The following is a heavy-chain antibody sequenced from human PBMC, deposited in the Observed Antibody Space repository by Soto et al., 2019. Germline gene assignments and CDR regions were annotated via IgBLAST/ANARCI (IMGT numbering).Heavy chain of an antibody. Sequence: QVQLQESGPGLVKPSGTLSLTCAVSGGSISSSNWWGGVRQPPGKGLEWIGEIYHSGSTNYNPSLKSRVTISVDKPKNQFSLKLRSVNAADPAVYYCAIHPLIAVAGIDWFDPWGQGTLVTVSS. CDR3: AIHPLIAVAGIDWFDP. V-gene: IGHV4-4*02. CDR2: IYHSGST. D-gene: IGHD6-19*01. J-gene: IGHJ5*02. CDR1: GGSISSSNW.